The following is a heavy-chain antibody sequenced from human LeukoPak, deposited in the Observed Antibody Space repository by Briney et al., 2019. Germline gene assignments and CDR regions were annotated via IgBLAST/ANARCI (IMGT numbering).Heavy chain of an antibody. J-gene: IGHJ3*02. CDR3: ARSYFSVGAFDI. CDR1: GYSIRTGYY. D-gene: IGHD2/OR15-2a*01. V-gene: IGHV4-38-2*01. CDR2: VYHSGST. Sequence: SETLSLTCDVSGYSIRTGYYCGWVRQPPGKDLEWIGSVYHSGSTYYNPSLKSRVNILVDASKNQFSLSLTSVTAADTAVYYCARSYFSVGAFDIWGQGTMVTVSS.